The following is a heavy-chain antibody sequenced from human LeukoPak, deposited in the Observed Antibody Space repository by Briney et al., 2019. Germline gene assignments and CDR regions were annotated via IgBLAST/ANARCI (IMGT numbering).Heavy chain of an antibody. CDR1: GGSISSSRYY. V-gene: IGHV4-39*01. CDR3: ARHPSSSFDP. J-gene: IGHJ5*02. CDR2: IYYSGST. Sequence: PSETLSLTCTVSGGSISSSRYYWGWIRQPPGKGLEWIGSIYYSGSTYYNPSLKSRVTISVDTSKNQFSLKLSSVTAADTAVYYCARHPSSSFDPWGQGTLVTVSS. D-gene: IGHD6-6*01.